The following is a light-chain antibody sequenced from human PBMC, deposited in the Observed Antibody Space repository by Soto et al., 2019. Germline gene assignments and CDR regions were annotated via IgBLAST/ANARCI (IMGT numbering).Light chain of an antibody. CDR3: QQFNGFPLT. J-gene: IGKJ4*01. Sequence: IQFTQSPSSLSASVGDRVTITCRAGQDIGRDLAGYQQRPGKAPKLLLYDAFHLEAGVPSGFSGSGSGTDFTLTITSLRPEDFARYYCQQFNGFPLTFGGGTKVQIK. V-gene: IGKV1-13*02. CDR2: DAF. CDR1: QDIGRD.